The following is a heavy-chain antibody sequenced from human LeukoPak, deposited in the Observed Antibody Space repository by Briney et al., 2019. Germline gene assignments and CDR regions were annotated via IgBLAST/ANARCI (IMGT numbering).Heavy chain of an antibody. V-gene: IGHV3-30*04. Sequence: PGGSLRLSCAASGFTFSSYAMHWVRQAPGKGLEWVALISYDGSNKYYADSVKGRFTISRDNSKNTLYLQMNSLRAEDTAVYYCARVRQGVLWLGYHDYWGQGTLVTVSS. CDR2: ISYDGSNK. J-gene: IGHJ4*02. CDR1: GFTFSSYA. D-gene: IGHD3-10*01. CDR3: ARVRQGVLWLGYHDY.